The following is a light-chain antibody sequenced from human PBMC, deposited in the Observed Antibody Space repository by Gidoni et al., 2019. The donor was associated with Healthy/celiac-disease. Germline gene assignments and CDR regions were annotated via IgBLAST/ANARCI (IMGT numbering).Light chain of an antibody. J-gene: IGKJ4*01. Sequence: AIRMTQSPSSFSASTGDRVTITCRASQGISSYLAWYQQKPGKAPKLLVYAASTLQSGVPSSFICSGSGTDFTLTISCLQSEDFATYYCQQYYSYPPVTFGGGTKVEIK. CDR2: AAS. CDR3: QQYYSYPPVT. V-gene: IGKV1-8*01. CDR1: QGISSY.